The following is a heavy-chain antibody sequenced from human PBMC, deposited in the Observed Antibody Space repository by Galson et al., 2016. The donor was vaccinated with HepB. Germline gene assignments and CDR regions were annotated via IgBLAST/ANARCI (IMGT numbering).Heavy chain of an antibody. J-gene: IGHJ4*02. CDR3: ATEVFGMPFNSDY. V-gene: IGHV3-15*01. CDR2: IRSKTAGGTT. CDR1: GFTFSNVW. D-gene: IGHD2-2*01. Sequence: SLRLSCAASGFTFSNVWMNWVRQAPGKGLEWVGRIRSKTAGGTTDYAAPVKGRFTVSRDDSKNTMFLQMSSLETDDTAFYYCATEVFGMPFNSDYWGQGTVVTVSS.